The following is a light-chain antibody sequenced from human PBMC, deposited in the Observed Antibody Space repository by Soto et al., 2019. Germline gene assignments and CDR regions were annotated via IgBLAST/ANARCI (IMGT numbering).Light chain of an antibody. Sequence: EIVLTQSPGTLSLSPGERATLSCRASQSVSSNYLAWYQQKAGQAPRLLVYGASIRATGIPDRFSGSGSGTDLTLTISRVEPEDFAMYYCQHYGSSPFTFGPGTRVDIK. J-gene: IGKJ3*01. CDR2: GAS. CDR3: QHYGSSPFT. V-gene: IGKV3-20*01. CDR1: QSVSSNY.